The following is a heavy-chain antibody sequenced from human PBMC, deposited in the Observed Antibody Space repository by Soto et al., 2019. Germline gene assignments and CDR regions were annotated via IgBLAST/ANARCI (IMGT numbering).Heavy chain of an antibody. V-gene: IGHV1-58*01. CDR3: AADAHQDDFRSRYPYYFYSMDV. CDR1: GITKRRTA. J-gene: IGHJ6*02. CDR2: IVVGSCST. Sequence: PAKVTSKASGITKRRTAVQWMRQANGQPLEWIGRIVVGSCSTTYAQIVQERITITRDMSTSTVYMDLRSLRPEDTAMYYCAADAHQDDFRSRYPYYFYSMDVWGQGTTVTVSS. D-gene: IGHD3-3*01.